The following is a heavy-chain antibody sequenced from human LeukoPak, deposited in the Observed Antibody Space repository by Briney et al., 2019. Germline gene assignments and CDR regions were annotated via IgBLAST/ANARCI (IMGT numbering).Heavy chain of an antibody. CDR2: INSDGSST. Sequence: GGSLRLSCAASGFTFSSYWMHWVRQAPGKGLVWVSRINSDGSSTSCADSVKGRFTISRDSAKNTLYLQMNSLRAEDTAVYYCARAFRQQLVPTGIWGQGTLVTVSS. V-gene: IGHV3-74*01. D-gene: IGHD6-13*01. CDR3: ARAFRQQLVPTGI. J-gene: IGHJ4*02. CDR1: GFTFSSYW.